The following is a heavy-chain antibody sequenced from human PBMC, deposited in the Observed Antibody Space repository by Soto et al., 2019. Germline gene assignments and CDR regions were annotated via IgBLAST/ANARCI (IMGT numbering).Heavy chain of an antibody. D-gene: IGHD2-21*01. Sequence: SETLSLTCSVSGGSISSGGYYWTWIRQHPEKGLEWIGYIYYSGSTYYKPSLKSRVTISVDTSKNQFSLMLSSVTAADTAVYFCARGGPTAYYFDYWGLGTLVTVSS. CDR2: IYYSGST. V-gene: IGHV4-31*03. CDR3: ARGGPTAYYFDY. J-gene: IGHJ4*02. CDR1: GGSISSGGYY.